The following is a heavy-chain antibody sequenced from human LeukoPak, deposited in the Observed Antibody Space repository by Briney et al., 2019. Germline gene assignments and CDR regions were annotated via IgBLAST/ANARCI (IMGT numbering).Heavy chain of an antibody. CDR3: ARDVVVVPAAIHYGMDV. J-gene: IGHJ6*02. CDR2: INHSGRT. Sequence: SETLSLTCAVYGGSFSDYFGGWIRQPPGKGLEWIGEINHSGRTYYNPSLKSRVTISVDTSKNQFSLNLSSVTAADTAVYYCARDVVVVPAAIHYGMDVWGQGTLVTVSS. CDR1: GGSFSDYF. D-gene: IGHD2-2*01. V-gene: IGHV4-34*01.